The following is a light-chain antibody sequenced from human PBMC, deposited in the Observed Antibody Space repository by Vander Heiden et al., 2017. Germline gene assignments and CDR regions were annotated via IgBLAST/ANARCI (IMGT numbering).Light chain of an antibody. Sequence: QSVLTQPPSVSGAPGQRVTISCTGSSSNIGAVFDVHWYQQRPGTAHKLLIYGNSNRPAGVPDRFSGSKSGTAASMAITGRKAEDEADYYCQSDDSSRSALFGGGTKLTVL. J-gene: IGLJ2*01. CDR3: QSDDSSRSAL. V-gene: IGLV1-40*01. CDR2: GNS. CDR1: SSNIGAVFD.